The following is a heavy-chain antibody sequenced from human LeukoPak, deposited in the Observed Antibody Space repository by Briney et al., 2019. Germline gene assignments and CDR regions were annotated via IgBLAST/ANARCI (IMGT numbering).Heavy chain of an antibody. CDR3: AKDQGSGLGSYSWGYFDY. V-gene: IGHV3-23*01. D-gene: IGHD3-10*01. Sequence: GGSLRLSCAASGFTFSSYAMRWVRQAPGEGLEWVSAISGSGGSTYYADSVKGRFTISRDNSKNTLYLQMNSLRAEDTAIYYCAKDQGSGLGSYSWGYFDYWGQGTPVTVSS. J-gene: IGHJ4*02. CDR2: ISGSGGST. CDR1: GFTFSSYA.